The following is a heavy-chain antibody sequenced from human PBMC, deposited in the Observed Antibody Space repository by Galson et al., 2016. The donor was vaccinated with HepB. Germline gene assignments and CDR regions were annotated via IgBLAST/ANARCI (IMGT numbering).Heavy chain of an antibody. J-gene: IGHJ5*02. CDR2: ISGTSPTI. Sequence: SLRLSCAASGFTSSHYSMIWVRQAPGKGLEWISYISGTSPTIYYADSVRGRFIVSRDNAKNSLYLQMNSLRDEDTAVYYCARVSYITMMVVVVDPWGQGTLVTVSS. CDR3: ARVSYITMMVVVVDP. V-gene: IGHV3-48*02. CDR1: GFTSSHYS. D-gene: IGHD3-22*01.